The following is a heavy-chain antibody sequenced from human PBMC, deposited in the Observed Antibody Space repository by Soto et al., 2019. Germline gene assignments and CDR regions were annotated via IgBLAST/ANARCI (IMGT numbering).Heavy chain of an antibody. D-gene: IGHD6-13*01. CDR2: IKSDGSTT. Sequence: GGSLRLSCAASGFTFSTYWMHWVRQAPGKGLVWVSRIKSDGSTTTYADSVKGRFTISRDNAKDTLYLQMNSLRADDTAVYYCARGGTSSWFRALDYWGQGTLVTVSS. CDR3: ARGGTSSWFRALDY. CDR1: GFTFSTYW. V-gene: IGHV3-74*01. J-gene: IGHJ4*02.